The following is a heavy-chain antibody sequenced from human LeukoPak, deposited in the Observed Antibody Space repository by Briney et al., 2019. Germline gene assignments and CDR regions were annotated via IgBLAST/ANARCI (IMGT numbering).Heavy chain of an antibody. V-gene: IGHV3-30-3*01. D-gene: IGHD2-15*01. CDR1: GFTFSSYA. CDR2: ISYDGSNK. J-gene: IGHJ4*02. CDR3: ARGPPYCSGGSCYSFVDY. Sequence: GGSLRLSCAASGFTFSSYAMHWVRQAPGKGLEWVAVISYDGSNKNYADSVKGRFTISRDNSKNTLYLQMNSLRAEDTAVYYCARGPPYCSGGSCYSFVDYWGQGTLVTVSS.